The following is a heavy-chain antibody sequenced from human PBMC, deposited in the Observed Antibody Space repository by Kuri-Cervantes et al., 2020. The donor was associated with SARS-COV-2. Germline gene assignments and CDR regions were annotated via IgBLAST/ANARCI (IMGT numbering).Heavy chain of an antibody. CDR3: ARVGSTSCADY. CDR1: GFTFSDYY. CDR2: ISSSSSYI. Sequence: GGSLRLSCAASGFTFSDYYMSWIRQAPGKGLEWVSSISSSSSYIYYADSVKGRFTISRDNAKNSLYLQMNSLRAEDTAVYYCARVGSTSCADYWGQGTLVTVSS. J-gene: IGHJ4*02. V-gene: IGHV3-11*06. D-gene: IGHD2-2*01.